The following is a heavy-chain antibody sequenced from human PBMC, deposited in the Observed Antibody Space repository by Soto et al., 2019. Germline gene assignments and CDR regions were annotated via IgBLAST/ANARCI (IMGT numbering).Heavy chain of an antibody. CDR3: ARDITIFGVVTNGAFDI. CDR1: GGSISSGGYY. CDR2: IYYSGST. V-gene: IGHV4-31*03. D-gene: IGHD3-3*01. Sequence: QVQLQESGPGLVKPSQTLSLTCTVSGGSISSGGYYWSWIRQHPGKGLEWIGYIYYSGSTYYNPSLKSRVTISVDTSKNQFSLKLSSVTAADTAVYYCARDITIFGVVTNGAFDIWGQGTMVTVSS. J-gene: IGHJ3*02.